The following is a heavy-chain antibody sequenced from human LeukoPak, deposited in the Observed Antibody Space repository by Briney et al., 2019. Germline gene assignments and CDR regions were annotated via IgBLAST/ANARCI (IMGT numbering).Heavy chain of an antibody. V-gene: IGHV4-59*11. Sequence: PSETLSLTCTVSGGSISSHYWSWIRQPPGKGLEWIGYIYYSGSANYNPSLKSRVTISVDTSKNQFSLKLSSVTAADTAVYYCARDSGNLRDDAFDIWGQGTMVTVSS. J-gene: IGHJ3*02. CDR2: IYYSGSA. D-gene: IGHD1-14*01. CDR3: ARDSGNLRDDAFDI. CDR1: GGSISSHY.